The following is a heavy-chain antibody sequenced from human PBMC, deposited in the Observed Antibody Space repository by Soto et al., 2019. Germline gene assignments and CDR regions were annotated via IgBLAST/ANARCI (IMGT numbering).Heavy chain of an antibody. D-gene: IGHD6-6*01. CDR1: GGSISSGDYY. Sequence: QVQLQESGPGLVKPSQTLSLTCTVSGGSISSGDYYWSWIRLPPGKGLEWIGYIYYSGSTYYNPSLKIRVTMSLDTSKSHFSLKLSSVTGADAAVYYCGRVGSSIAVRHFDYWGQGSLVTVCS. CDR2: IYYSGST. J-gene: IGHJ4*02. CDR3: GRVGSSIAVRHFDY. V-gene: IGHV4-30-4*01.